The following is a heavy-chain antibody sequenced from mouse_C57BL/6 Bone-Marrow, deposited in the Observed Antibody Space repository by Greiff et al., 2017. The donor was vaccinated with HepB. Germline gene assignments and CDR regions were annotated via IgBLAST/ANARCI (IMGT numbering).Heavy chain of an antibody. CDR2: IYPSDSET. CDR3: ARGGGYYDYDVGFAY. CDR1: GYTFTSYW. J-gene: IGHJ3*01. Sequence: QVQLQQPGAELVRPGSSVKLSCKASGYTFTSYWMDWVKQRPGQGLEWIGNIYPSDSETHYNQKFKDKATLTVDKSSSTAYMQLSSLTSEDTAVYYCARGGGYYDYDVGFAYWGQGTLVTVSA. D-gene: IGHD2-4*01. V-gene: IGHV1-61*01.